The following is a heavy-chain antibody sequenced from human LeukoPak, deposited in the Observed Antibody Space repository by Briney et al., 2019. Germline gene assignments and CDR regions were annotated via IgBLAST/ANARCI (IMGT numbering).Heavy chain of an antibody. D-gene: IGHD6-6*01. CDR3: ARGRQYSSSLWFDP. Sequence: ASVKVSCKASGYTFTGYYMLWVRQAPGQGLEWMGWINPNSGGTNYAQKFQGRVTMTRDTSISTAYMELSRLRSDDTAVYYCARGRQYSSSLWFDPWGQGTLVTVSS. CDR2: INPNSGGT. J-gene: IGHJ5*02. CDR1: GYTFTGYY. V-gene: IGHV1-2*02.